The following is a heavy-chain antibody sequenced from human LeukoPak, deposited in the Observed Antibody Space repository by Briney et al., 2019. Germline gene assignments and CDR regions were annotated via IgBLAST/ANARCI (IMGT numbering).Heavy chain of an antibody. Sequence: GGSLRLSCAASGFTFSSYGMSWVRQAPGKGLEWVSVIYSGGSTYYADSVKGRFTISRDNSKNTLYLQMNSLRAEDTAVYFCARGGSYYEFDYWGQGTLVSVSS. J-gene: IGHJ4*02. D-gene: IGHD3-22*01. CDR2: IYSGGST. V-gene: IGHV3-66*01. CDR1: GFTFSSYG. CDR3: ARGGSYYEFDY.